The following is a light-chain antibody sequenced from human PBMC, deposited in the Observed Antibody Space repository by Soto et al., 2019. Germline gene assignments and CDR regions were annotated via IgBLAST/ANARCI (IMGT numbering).Light chain of an antibody. CDR1: QGINSF. CDR3: QQLERYPST. Sequence: IQLAQSPSSLSSSVGDIFTITCRASQGINSFLAWYQQKPGKAPKLLIYAASTLQSGVPSRFSGSGSGTDFTLTISSLQPEDFATYYCQQLERYPSTFGGGTKVDIK. V-gene: IGKV1-9*01. J-gene: IGKJ4*01. CDR2: AAS.